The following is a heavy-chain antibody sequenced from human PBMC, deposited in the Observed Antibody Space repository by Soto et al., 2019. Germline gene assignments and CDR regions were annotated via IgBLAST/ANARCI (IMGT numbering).Heavy chain of an antibody. D-gene: IGHD3-10*01. Sequence: ASVKVSCKASGYTFTGYYMHWVRQAPGQGLEWMGWINPNSGGTNYAQKFQGWVTMTRDTSISTAYMELSRLRSDDTAVYYCARAPRITMVRGVPPHHHFDYWGQGTLVTVSS. V-gene: IGHV1-2*04. J-gene: IGHJ4*02. CDR2: INPNSGGT. CDR1: GYTFTGYY. CDR3: ARAPRITMVRGVPPHHHFDY.